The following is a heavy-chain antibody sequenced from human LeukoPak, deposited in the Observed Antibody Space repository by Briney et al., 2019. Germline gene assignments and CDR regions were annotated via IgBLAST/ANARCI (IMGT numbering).Heavy chain of an antibody. D-gene: IGHD5-12*01. CDR1: GGSITGHY. J-gene: IGHJ4*02. CDR2: IDASGNT. Sequence: PSETLSLTCTVSGGSITGHYWSWVRQPAGKGLEWIGRIDASGNTHYNPSLESRLTTSVDTSKNQFSLNLNSVTAADTAVYYCARGSSATYFVYWGQGTLVTVSS. CDR3: ARGSSATYFVY. V-gene: IGHV4-4*07.